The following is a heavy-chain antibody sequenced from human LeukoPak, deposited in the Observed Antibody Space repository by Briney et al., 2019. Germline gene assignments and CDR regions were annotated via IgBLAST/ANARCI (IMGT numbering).Heavy chain of an antibody. CDR1: GYSISSGYY. D-gene: IGHD3-16*02. V-gene: IGHV4-38-2*02. Sequence: SETLSLTCAVSGYSISSGYYWGWIRQPPGKGLEWIGSIYHSGSTYYNPSLKSRVTISVDTSKNQFSLKLSSVTAADTAVYYCARETPDDPIAPPRPGYAFDIWGQGTMVTVSS. J-gene: IGHJ3*02. CDR3: ARETPDDPIAPPRPGYAFDI. CDR2: IYHSGST.